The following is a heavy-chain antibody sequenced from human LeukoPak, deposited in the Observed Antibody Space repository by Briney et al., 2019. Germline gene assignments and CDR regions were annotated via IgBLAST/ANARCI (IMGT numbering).Heavy chain of an antibody. J-gene: IGHJ4*02. CDR2: ISSSSSYI. Sequence: GGSLRLSCAASGFTFSSYSMNWVRQAPGKGLEWVSSISSSSSYIYYADSVKGRFTISRDNAKNSLYLQMNSLRAEDTAVYYCAREEGRGYSYGYGGGDFDYWGQGTLVTVSS. CDR3: AREEGRGYSYGYGGGDFDY. CDR1: GFTFSSYS. D-gene: IGHD5-18*01. V-gene: IGHV3-21*01.